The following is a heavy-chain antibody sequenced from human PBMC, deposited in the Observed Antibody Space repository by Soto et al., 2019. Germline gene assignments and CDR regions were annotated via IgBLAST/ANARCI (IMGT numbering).Heavy chain of an antibody. V-gene: IGHV3-21*01. Sequence: PGGSLRLSCAASGFTFSSYSMNWVRQAPGKGLEWVSSISSSSSYIYYADSVKGRFTISRDNAKNSLYLQMNSLRAEDTAVYYCARDGGQADAFDIWGQGTMVTVSS. CDR1: GFTFSSYS. D-gene: IGHD3-3*01. CDR2: ISSSSSYI. J-gene: IGHJ3*02. CDR3: ARDGGQADAFDI.